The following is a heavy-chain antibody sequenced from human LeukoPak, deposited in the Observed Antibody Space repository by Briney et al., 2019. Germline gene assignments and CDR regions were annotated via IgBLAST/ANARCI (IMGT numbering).Heavy chain of an antibody. D-gene: IGHD3-10*01. Sequence: PGGSLRLSCAVSGFTFSNYWMHWVRHAPGKGLVWVARINSDGRSTNYGDSVKGRFTISRDNAKNTLYLQMNSLRAEDTAVYYCARGGSGSFYYYYMDVWGKGTTVTVSS. V-gene: IGHV3-74*01. CDR3: ARGGSGSFYYYYMDV. CDR2: INSDGRST. CDR1: GFTFSNYW. J-gene: IGHJ6*03.